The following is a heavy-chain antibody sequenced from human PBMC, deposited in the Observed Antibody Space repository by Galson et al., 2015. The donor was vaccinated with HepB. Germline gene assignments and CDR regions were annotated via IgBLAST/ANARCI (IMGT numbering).Heavy chain of an antibody. CDR1: GGTFSSYA. CDR2: IIPILGIA. Sequence: SVKVSCKASGGTFSSYAISWVRQAPGQGLEWMGRIIPILGIANYAQKFQGRVTITADKSTSTAYMELSSLRSEDTAVYYCAGSPSIRFLEWLLGMDVWGKGTTVTVSS. V-gene: IGHV1-69*04. CDR3: AGSPSIRFLEWLLGMDV. D-gene: IGHD3-3*01. J-gene: IGHJ6*03.